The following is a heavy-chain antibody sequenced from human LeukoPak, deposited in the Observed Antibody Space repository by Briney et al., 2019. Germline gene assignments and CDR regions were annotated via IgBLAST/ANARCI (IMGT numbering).Heavy chain of an antibody. Sequence: PGRSLGLSCAASGFTFSSYGMHWVRQAPGKGLEWVAVIWYDGSNKYYADSVKGRFTISRDNSKNTLYLQMNSLRAEDTAVYYCAKAPYYYGSGSYYNGNYFDYWGQGTLVAVSS. CDR3: AKAPYYYGSGSYYNGNYFDY. CDR1: GFTFSSYG. D-gene: IGHD3-10*01. CDR2: IWYDGSNK. J-gene: IGHJ4*02. V-gene: IGHV3-33*06.